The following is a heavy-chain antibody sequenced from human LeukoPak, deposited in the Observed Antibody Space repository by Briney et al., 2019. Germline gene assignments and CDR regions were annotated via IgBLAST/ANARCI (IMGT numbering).Heavy chain of an antibody. D-gene: IGHD6-19*01. J-gene: IGHJ4*02. Sequence: GGSLRLSCAVSGITLSNYGMSWVRQAPGKGLEWVAGISDSGGRANYADSVKGRFTIPRDNPKNTLYLQMNSLRAEDTAVYYCAKDSPLVGYTSGWSSNSFDHWGQGTLVTVSS. CDR3: AKDSPLVGYTSGWSSNSFDH. CDR2: ISDSGGRA. CDR1: GITLSNYG. V-gene: IGHV3-23*01.